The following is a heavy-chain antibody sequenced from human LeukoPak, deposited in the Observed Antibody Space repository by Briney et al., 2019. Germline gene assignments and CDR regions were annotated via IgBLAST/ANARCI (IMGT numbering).Heavy chain of an antibody. CDR3: ARGGYDYDVWGSYRPVDY. CDR1: GYTFTSYY. Sequence: GASVKVSCXASGYTFTSYYMHWVRQAPGQGLEWMGIINPSGGSTSYAQKFQGRVTMTRDTSTSTVYMELSSLRSEDTAVYYCARGGYDYDVWGSYRPVDYWGQGTLVTVSS. V-gene: IGHV1-46*01. J-gene: IGHJ4*02. D-gene: IGHD3-16*02. CDR2: INPSGGST.